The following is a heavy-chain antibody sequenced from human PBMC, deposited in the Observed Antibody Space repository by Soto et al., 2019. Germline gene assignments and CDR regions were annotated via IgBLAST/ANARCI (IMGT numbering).Heavy chain of an antibody. CDR2: VAYDGSYQ. Sequence: QVQLVESGGGVVQPGRSLRLSCAASGFSISSYGMHWVRQTPGKGLQWVAVVAYDGSYQHYADSVKGRFTISRDISKNTLFLEMDSLKPEDTAVYYCAKDHVNRGPSPDWVDPWSQGTLVTVSS. CDR3: AKDHVNRGPSPDWVDP. CDR1: GFSISSYG. D-gene: IGHD5-12*01. V-gene: IGHV3-30*18. J-gene: IGHJ5*02.